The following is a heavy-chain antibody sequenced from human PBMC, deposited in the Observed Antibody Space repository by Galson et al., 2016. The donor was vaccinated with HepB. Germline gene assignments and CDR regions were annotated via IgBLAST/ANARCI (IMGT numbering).Heavy chain of an antibody. V-gene: IGHV4-31*03. D-gene: IGHD5-18*01. CDR1: GGSISSAAYY. CDR3: ARDRSYGSDRFYGMDV. Sequence: TLSLTCTVSGGSISSAAYYWTWIRQHPRKGLEWIGYIYYSGTTYYNPSLKSRLTMSIDTSKNQFSLNLSSVTAADTAMYYCARDRSYGSDRFYGMDVWGQGTTVTVSS. J-gene: IGHJ6*02. CDR2: IYYSGTT.